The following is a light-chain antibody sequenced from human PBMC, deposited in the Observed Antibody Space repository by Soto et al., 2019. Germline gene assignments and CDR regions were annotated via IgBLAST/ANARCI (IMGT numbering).Light chain of an antibody. CDR3: QKYNSAPPT. CDR2: AAS. Sequence: DIQMTQSPSSLSASVGDRVTITCRASQGISNYIAWYQQKPGKVPKLLIYAASTLQSGVPSRFSGSGSLTDFTLTISSLQPEDVATYYCQKYNSAPPTFGQGTKLEIK. J-gene: IGKJ2*01. V-gene: IGKV1-27*01. CDR1: QGISNY.